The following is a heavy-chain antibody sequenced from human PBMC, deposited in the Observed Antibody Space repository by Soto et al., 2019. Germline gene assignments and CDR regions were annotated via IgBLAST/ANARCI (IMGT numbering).Heavy chain of an antibody. CDR3: ARGPYCGAKCYFAY. Sequence: QVHLQESGPGLVKPSETLSFTCSVFGDSISNHYWSWIRQPAGKGLEWLGRIYTSGTTNYNPSLESRVTMSVDPSRTQISLKLSSATAADTAMYYCARGPYCGAKCYFAYWGQGALVTVSS. D-gene: IGHD2-21*01. CDR2: IYTSGTT. J-gene: IGHJ4*02. V-gene: IGHV4-4*07. CDR1: GDSISNHY.